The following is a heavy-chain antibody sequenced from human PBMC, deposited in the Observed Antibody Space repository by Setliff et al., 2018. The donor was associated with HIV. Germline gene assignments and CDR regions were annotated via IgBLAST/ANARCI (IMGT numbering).Heavy chain of an antibody. CDR2: IYPVDSDT. V-gene: IGHV5-51*01. CDR3: ARSGTGYSSSWDVPDFDY. Sequence: PGESLKISCQGSGYNFVDYSIAWVRQVPGKGLEWMGIIYPVDSDTRYSPSFHGQVTISADKSISTAYLQWSSLKASDTAMYYCARSGTGYSSSWDVPDFDYWGQGTLVTVSS. D-gene: IGHD6-13*01. CDR1: GYNFVDYS. J-gene: IGHJ4*02.